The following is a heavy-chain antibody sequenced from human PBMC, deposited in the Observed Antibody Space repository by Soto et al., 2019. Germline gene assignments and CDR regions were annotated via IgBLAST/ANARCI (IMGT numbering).Heavy chain of an antibody. Sequence: EVQLLESGGGLVQPGGSLRLSCAASGFTFSSYAMSWVRQAPGKGLEWVSAISGSGGSTYYADSVKGRFTISRDNSMNTLYLQMNSLRAEDTAVYYCARRLWFGELLSPSYYFDYWGQGTLVTVSS. CDR2: ISGSGGST. CDR3: ARRLWFGELLSPSYYFDY. D-gene: IGHD3-10*01. J-gene: IGHJ4*02. V-gene: IGHV3-23*01. CDR1: GFTFSSYA.